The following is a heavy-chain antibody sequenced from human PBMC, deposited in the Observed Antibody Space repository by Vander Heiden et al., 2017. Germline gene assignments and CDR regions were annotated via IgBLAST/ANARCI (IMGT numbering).Heavy chain of an antibody. CDR2: INWNGNRT. CDR1: GFSFDDYG. CDR3: ARGFLAAMDV. D-gene: IGHD3-3*01. V-gene: IGHV3-20*01. J-gene: IGHJ6*02. Sequence: ELQLVESGGGVVRPGGSLRLSCAAPGFSFDDYGMSWVRQVPGKGLEWVSGINWNGNRTDYADFVKGRFIISRDNAKNSLYMQVNSLRAEDTALYHCARGFLAAMDVWGQGTTVTVSS.